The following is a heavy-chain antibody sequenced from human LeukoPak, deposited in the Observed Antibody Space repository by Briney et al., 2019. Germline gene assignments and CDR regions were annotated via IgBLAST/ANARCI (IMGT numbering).Heavy chain of an antibody. Sequence: PGGSLRLSCAASGFTFSMSWMTWVRQAPGKGLEWVASINGDGSEIHYVDSVKGRFTISRDNAKNSLYLQMNSLRAEDTAVYYCARDYPYYYEGMWYCDYWGQGILVTVSS. J-gene: IGHJ4*02. CDR1: GFTFSMSW. D-gene: IGHD3-22*01. CDR3: ARDYPYYYEGMWYCDY. CDR2: INGDGSEI. V-gene: IGHV3-7*01.